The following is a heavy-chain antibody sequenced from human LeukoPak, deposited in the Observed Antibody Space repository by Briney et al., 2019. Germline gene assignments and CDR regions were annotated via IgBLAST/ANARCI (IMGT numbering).Heavy chain of an antibody. J-gene: IGHJ6*02. D-gene: IGHD2-8*01. V-gene: IGHV4-59*01. Sequence: PSETLSLTCTVSGGSISSYYWSWIRQPPGKGLEWIGYIYYSGSTNYNPSLKSRVTISVDTSKNQCSLKLSSVTAADTAVYYCAGGSCTNGVCYYYGMDVWGQGTTVTVSS. CDR3: AGGSCTNGVCYYYGMDV. CDR2: IYYSGST. CDR1: GGSISSYY.